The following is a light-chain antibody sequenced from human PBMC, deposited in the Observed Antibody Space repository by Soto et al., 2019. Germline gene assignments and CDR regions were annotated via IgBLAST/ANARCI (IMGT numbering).Light chain of an antibody. Sequence: DIHITHSPASLCASVGDRVTITCRASQSISGYLNWYQQKPGKAPKVLISGASTLHNGVPSRFSGRGSGTDFTLTISSLQPEDVATYYCQQSLSTLLTFGGGTKVDIK. CDR2: GAS. V-gene: IGKV1-39*01. CDR1: QSISGY. J-gene: IGKJ4*01. CDR3: QQSLSTLLT.